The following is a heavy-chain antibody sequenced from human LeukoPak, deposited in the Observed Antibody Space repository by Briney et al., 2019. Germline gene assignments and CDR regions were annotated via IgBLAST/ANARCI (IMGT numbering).Heavy chain of an antibody. D-gene: IGHD6-19*01. CDR2: MNPNSGNT. CDR3: VRDSGRENDEGFWFDP. Sequence: ASVKVSCKASEYTFITYDINWVRQASGQGLEWMGWMNPNSGNTGYAQKFQGRVSMTRDTSISTAYMELSSLRSEDTAVYYCVRDSGRENDEGFWFDPWGQGTLVTVSS. CDR1: EYTFITYD. V-gene: IGHV1-8*01. J-gene: IGHJ5*02.